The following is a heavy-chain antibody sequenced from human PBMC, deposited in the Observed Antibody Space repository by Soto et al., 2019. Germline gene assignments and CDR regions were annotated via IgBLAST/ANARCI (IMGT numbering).Heavy chain of an antibody. Sequence: QVQLVQSGAEVKKPGASVKGSCKASGYTVRTYPMHWVRKAPGRGLEWMGWINAANGDTGYSRTFHDRVTISRDLSASTAYMELSSLRSEDTAVYYCARKDYYGSGIYYFDHWGQGTLVTVSS. CDR2: INAANGDT. D-gene: IGHD3-10*01. CDR1: GYTVRTYP. V-gene: IGHV1-3*01. J-gene: IGHJ4*02. CDR3: ARKDYYGSGIYYFDH.